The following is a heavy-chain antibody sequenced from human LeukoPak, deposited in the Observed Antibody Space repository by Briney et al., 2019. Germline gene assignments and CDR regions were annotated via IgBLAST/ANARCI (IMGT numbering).Heavy chain of an antibody. J-gene: IGHJ4*02. CDR2: ISGSGGST. CDR1: GFTFSSYA. CDR3: ARGGDLYTFDY. V-gene: IGHV3-23*01. D-gene: IGHD2-2*02. Sequence: GGSLRLSCAASGFTFSSYAMSWVRQAPGKGLEWVSTISGSGGSTYYADSVKGRFTISRDNAKNSLYLQMNSLRAEDTAVYYCARGGDLYTFDYWGQGTLVTVSS.